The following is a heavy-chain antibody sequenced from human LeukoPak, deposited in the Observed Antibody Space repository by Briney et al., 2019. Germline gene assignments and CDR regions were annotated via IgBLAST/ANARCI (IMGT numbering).Heavy chain of an antibody. CDR3: ARGSRESRHY. CDR1: GFTFSSYE. V-gene: IGHV3-48*03. D-gene: IGHD3-10*01. CDR2: TTRSGGTI. Sequence: GGSLRLSCAASGFTFSSYEMNWVRQAPGKGLEWISYTTRSGGTIYYADSVKGRFTISRDNPKNSLYLQMNSVRAEDAAVYYCARGSRESRHYWGERTLVTVS. J-gene: IGHJ4*02.